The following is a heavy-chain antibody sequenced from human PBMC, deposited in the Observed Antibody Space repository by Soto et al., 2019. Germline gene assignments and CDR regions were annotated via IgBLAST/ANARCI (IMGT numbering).Heavy chain of an antibody. J-gene: IGHJ4*02. Sequence: HPGGSLRLSCAASGFTFSSYGMHWVRQAPGKGLEWVAVISYDGSNKYYADSVKGRFTISRDNSKNTLYLQMNSLRAEDTAVYYCVRHTCPVDCYSLGYWGLGTLVTVSS. CDR2: ISYDGSNK. CDR1: GFTFSSYG. V-gene: IGHV3-30*03. D-gene: IGHD2-21*02. CDR3: VRHTCPVDCYSLGY.